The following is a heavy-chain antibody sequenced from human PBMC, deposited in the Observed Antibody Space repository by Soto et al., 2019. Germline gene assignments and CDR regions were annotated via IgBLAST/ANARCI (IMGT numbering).Heavy chain of an antibody. J-gene: IGHJ4*02. CDR3: ARGPYYYDSSGYYD. Sequence: SETLSLTCTVSGGSISSGDYYWSWIRQPPGKGLEWIGYIYYSGSTYYNPSLKSRVTISVDTSKNQFSLKLSSVTAADTAVYYCARGPYYYDSSGYYDWGQGXLVTVYS. V-gene: IGHV4-30-4*01. D-gene: IGHD3-22*01. CDR2: IYYSGST. CDR1: GGSISSGDYY.